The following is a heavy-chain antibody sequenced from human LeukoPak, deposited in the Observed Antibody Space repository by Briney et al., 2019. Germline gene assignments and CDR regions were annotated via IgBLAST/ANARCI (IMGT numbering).Heavy chain of an antibody. CDR1: GFTFSDYY. CDR3: AELGITMIGGV. J-gene: IGHJ6*04. D-gene: IGHD3-10*02. V-gene: IGHV3-11*04. CDR2: ISRSGTI. Sequence: AGGSLRLSCAASGFTFSDYYMSWIRQAPGKGLEWISYISRSGTIYYADSVKGRFTISRDNAKNSLYLQMNSLRAEDTAVYYCAELGITMIGGVWGKGTTVTISS.